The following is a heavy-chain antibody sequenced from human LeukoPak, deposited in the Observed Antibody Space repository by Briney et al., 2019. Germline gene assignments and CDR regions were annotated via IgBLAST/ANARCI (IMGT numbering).Heavy chain of an antibody. Sequence: SWVRQPPGKGLEWIGYIYYSGSTYYNPSLKSRVTISVDTSKNQFSLKLSSVTAADTAVYNCAREQECSSTSCYKRAGFDPWGQGTLVTISS. CDR3: AREQECSSTSCYKRAGFDP. CDR2: IYYSGST. D-gene: IGHD2-2*02. J-gene: IGHJ5*02. V-gene: IGHV4-30-4*08.